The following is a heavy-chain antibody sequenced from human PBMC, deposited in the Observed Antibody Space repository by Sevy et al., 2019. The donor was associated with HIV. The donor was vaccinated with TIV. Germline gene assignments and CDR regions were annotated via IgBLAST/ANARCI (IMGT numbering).Heavy chain of an antibody. V-gene: IGHV3-30*18. CDR3: AKDCCSGDVCENYYYALDI. CDR1: GFTFNSYA. J-gene: IGHJ6*02. D-gene: IGHD2-8*02. Sequence: GGSLRLSCAASGFTFNSYAMHWVRQAPGKGLEWVAVISKDGRTKYYAESVKGRFTISRDNSKNTLNLQMNSLRAEETAVFYCAKDCCSGDVCENYYYALDIWGQGTTVTVSS. CDR2: ISKDGRTK.